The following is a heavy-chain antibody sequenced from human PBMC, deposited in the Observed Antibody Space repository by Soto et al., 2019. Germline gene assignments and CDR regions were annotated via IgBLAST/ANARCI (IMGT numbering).Heavy chain of an antibody. CDR2: ISSSTSSI. CDR1: VFTFSSYS. CDR3: ARRAASGSSGMDA. V-gene: IGHV3-48*02. Sequence: GGSLRLSCSASVFTFSSYSMAWVRQAPGKGLEWISYISSSTSSIYYTDSVKGRFTISRDNSKNTLYLQMNSLRDEDTAVYYSARRAASGSSGMDAWGQGTTVTVSS. D-gene: IGHD5-12*01. J-gene: IGHJ6*02.